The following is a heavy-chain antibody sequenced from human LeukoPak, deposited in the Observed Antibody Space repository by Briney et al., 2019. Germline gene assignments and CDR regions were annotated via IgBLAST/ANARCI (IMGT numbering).Heavy chain of an antibody. D-gene: IGHD3-9*01. CDR3: TSRLYYDILTGGPLDAFDI. CDR1: GFTFSGSA. V-gene: IGHV3-73*01. J-gene: IGHJ3*02. CDR2: IRSKANSYAT. Sequence: GGSLKLSCAASGFTFSGSAMHWVRQASGKGLEWVGRIRSKANSYATAYAASVKGRFTISRDDSKNTAYLQMNSLKTEDTAVYYCTSRLYYDILTGGPLDAFDIWGQGTMVTVSS.